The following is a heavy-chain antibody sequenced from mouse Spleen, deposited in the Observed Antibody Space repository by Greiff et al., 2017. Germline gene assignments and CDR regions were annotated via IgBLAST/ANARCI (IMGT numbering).Heavy chain of an antibody. V-gene: IGHV1-76*01. D-gene: IGHD2-1*01. CDR1: GYTFTDYY. Sequence: QVHVKQSGAELVRPGASVKLSCKASGYTFTDYYINWVKQRPGQGLEWIARIYPGSGNTYYNEKFKGKATLTAEKSSSTAYMQLSSLTSEDSAVYFCARGRYGNLYYYAMDYWGQGTSVTVSS. CDR3: ARGRYGNLYYYAMDY. CDR2: IYPGSGNT. J-gene: IGHJ4*01.